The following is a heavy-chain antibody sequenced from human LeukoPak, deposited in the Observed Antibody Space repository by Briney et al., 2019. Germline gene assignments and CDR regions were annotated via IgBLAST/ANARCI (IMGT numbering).Heavy chain of an antibody. CDR3: ATHGYDSSFLDY. CDR2: ISGSGGST. Sequence: GGSLRLSCAASGLTFSSYAMSWVRQAPGKGLEWVSAISGSGGSTYYADSVKGRFTISRDNSKNTLYLQMNSLRAEDTAVYYCATHGYDSSFLDYWGQGTLVTVSS. J-gene: IGHJ4*02. D-gene: IGHD3-22*01. V-gene: IGHV3-23*01. CDR1: GLTFSSYA.